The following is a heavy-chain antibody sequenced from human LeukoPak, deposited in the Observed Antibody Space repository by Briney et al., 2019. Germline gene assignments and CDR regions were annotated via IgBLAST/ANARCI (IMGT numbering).Heavy chain of an antibody. V-gene: IGHV3-23*01. D-gene: IGHD4-17*01. CDR3: AKTRGGYYGDYVGDY. Sequence: GGSLRLSCAASGFTFSSYAMSWFRQAPGKGLEWVSAISGRGGSTYYADSVKGRFTISRDNSKNTLYLQMNSLRAEDTAVYYCAKTRGGYYGDYVGDYWGQGTLVTVSS. J-gene: IGHJ4*02. CDR1: GFTFSSYA. CDR2: ISGRGGST.